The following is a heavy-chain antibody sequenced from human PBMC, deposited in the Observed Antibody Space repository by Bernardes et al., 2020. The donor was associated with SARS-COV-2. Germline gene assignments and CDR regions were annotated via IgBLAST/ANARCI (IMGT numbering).Heavy chain of an antibody. CDR3: ARHGGFWSGYFLTYGMDV. Sequence: SETLSLTCTVSGGSISSYYWSWIRQPPGKGLEWIGYIYYSGSTNYNPSLKSRVTISVDTSKNQFSLKLSSVTAADTAVYYCARHGGFWSGYFLTYGMDVWGQGTTVTVSS. D-gene: IGHD3-3*01. V-gene: IGHV4-59*08. J-gene: IGHJ6*02. CDR2: IYYSGST. CDR1: GGSISSYY.